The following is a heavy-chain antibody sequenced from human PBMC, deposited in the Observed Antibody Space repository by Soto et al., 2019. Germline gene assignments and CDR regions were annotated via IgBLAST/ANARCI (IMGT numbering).Heavy chain of an antibody. CDR3: AKDDSSACSSSFDY. CDR1: GFAFSGYP. CDR2: IDASTGRT. J-gene: IGHJ4*02. Sequence: EVQLLESGGGLVQPGGSLRLSCAASGFAFSGYPMSWVRQTPGKGLEWVAGIDASTGRTYFADSVEGRFTISRDNSENTLYLQMNSLRVADTAIYYCAKDDSSACSSSFDYWGQGTLVTVSS. V-gene: IGHV3-23*01. D-gene: IGHD6-19*01.